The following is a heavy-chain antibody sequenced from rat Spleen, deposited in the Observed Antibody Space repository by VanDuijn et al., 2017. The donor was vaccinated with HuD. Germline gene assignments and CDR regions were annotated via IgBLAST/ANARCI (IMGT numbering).Heavy chain of an antibody. CDR1: GFTFTSFP. J-gene: IGHJ2*01. CDR3: TREDWVPDY. Sequence: EVQLVESDGGLVQPGRSLKLSCAASGFTFTSFPVAWVRQAPTKGLEWVATIIYDGSGTYYRDSVRGRFTISRDNAKNTQYLEIDSLRSEDTANYYCTREDWVPDYWSQGVKVTISS. CDR2: IIYDGSGT. V-gene: IGHV5-29*01. D-gene: IGHD5-1*01.